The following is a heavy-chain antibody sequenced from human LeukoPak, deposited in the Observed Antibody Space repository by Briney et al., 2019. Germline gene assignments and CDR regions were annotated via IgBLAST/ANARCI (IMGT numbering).Heavy chain of an antibody. CDR3: AREGSTVNFQH. J-gene: IGHJ1*01. Sequence: ASVKVSCKVSGYTLTELSMHWVRQAPGQGLEWMGWINPNSGGTNYAQKFQGRATMTRDTSISTAYMELSRLRSDDTAVYYCAREGSTVNFQHWGQGTLVTVSS. CDR2: INPNSGGT. D-gene: IGHD1-26*01. V-gene: IGHV1-2*02. CDR1: GYTLTELS.